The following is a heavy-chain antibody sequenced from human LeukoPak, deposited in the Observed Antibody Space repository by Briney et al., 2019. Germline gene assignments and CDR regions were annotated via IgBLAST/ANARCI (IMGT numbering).Heavy chain of an antibody. CDR2: XXAYNGNT. CDR3: ARDYGGYYDSSGYPPPGY. V-gene: IGHV1-18*01. CDR1: GYTFTSYG. J-gene: IGHJ4*02. D-gene: IGHD3-22*01. Sequence: VASVKVSCKASGYTFTSYGISWVRQAPGQGLEXXXXXXAYNGNTNYAQKLQGRVTMTTDTSTSTAYMELRSLRSDDTAVYYCARDYGGYYDSSGYPPPGYWGQGTLVTVSS.